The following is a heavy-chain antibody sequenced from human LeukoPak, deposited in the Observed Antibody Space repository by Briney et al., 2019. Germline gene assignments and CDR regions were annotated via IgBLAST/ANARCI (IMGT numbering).Heavy chain of an antibody. V-gene: IGHV4-34*01. J-gene: IGHJ6*04. CDR2: INHSGST. D-gene: IGHD3-10*01. Sequence: NPSETLSLTCAVYGGSFSGYYWNWIRQPPGKGLEWIGEINHSGSTNYNPSLKSRVTISVDTSKNQFSLKLSSVTAANTAVYYCARGATYGSGNFFYYYYGMDVWGKGTTVTVSS. CDR1: GGSFSGYY. CDR3: ARGATYGSGNFFYYYYGMDV.